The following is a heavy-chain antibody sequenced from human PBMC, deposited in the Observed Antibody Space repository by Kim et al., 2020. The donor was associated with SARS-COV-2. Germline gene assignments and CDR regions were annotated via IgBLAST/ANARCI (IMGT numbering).Heavy chain of an antibody. CDR3: AKDLGDYYGSGKKNWFDP. J-gene: IGHJ5*02. D-gene: IGHD3-10*01. CDR2: ISGSGAST. Sequence: GGSLRLSCAVSGFTFRTYAMSWVRQAPGKGLEWVSGISGSGASTYYTDSVKGRFTISRDNSKNMLFLQMNSLRAEDTAVYYCAKDLGDYYGSGKKNWFDPWGQGTLVTVSS. V-gene: IGHV3-23*01. CDR1: GFTFRTYA.